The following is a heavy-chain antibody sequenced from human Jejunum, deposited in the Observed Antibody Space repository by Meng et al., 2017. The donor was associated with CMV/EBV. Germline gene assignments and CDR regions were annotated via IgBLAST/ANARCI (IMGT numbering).Heavy chain of an antibody. CDR3: ARGGDGVQHFLEWLLFDY. J-gene: IGHJ4*02. Sequence: TFSNYDCSWGRQAPRQGLEWMGGIMPFFGTVNYARKFQGRVTITTEESTSTVYMELSSLRSEDTAVYYCARGGDGVQHFLEWLLFDYWGQGTLVTVSS. CDR2: IMPFFGTV. D-gene: IGHD3-3*01. V-gene: IGHV1-69*05. CDR1: TFSNYD.